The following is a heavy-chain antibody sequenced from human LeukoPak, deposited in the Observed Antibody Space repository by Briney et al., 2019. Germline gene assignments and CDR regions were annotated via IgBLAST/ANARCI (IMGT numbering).Heavy chain of an antibody. D-gene: IGHD1-26*01. CDR1: GFNLSDYY. CDR2: ISSVTR. J-gene: IGHJ4*02. CDR3: ARDPYGSYHSGYFDY. Sequence: GGSLRLSCAASGFNLSDYYMSWIRQAPGKGLEWVAYISSVTREYADSVKSRFTISRDNAKNSLYLQMNSLRAEDTAVYFCARDPYGSYHSGYFDYWGQGSLVTVSS. V-gene: IGHV3-11*06.